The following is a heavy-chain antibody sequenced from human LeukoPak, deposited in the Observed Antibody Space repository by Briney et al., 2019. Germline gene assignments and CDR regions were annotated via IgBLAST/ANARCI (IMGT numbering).Heavy chain of an antibody. J-gene: IGHJ4*02. CDR2: IYTSGST. V-gene: IGHV4-61*02. CDR1: GGSISSGSYY. Sequence: PSETLSLTCTVSGGSISSGSYYWSWIRQPAGKGLEWIGRIYTSGSTNYNPSLKSRVTISVDTSKNQFSLKLSSVTAADTAVYYCARFIVVVPAAMGYYFDYWGQGTLVTVSS. D-gene: IGHD2-2*01. CDR3: ARFIVVVPAAMGYYFDY.